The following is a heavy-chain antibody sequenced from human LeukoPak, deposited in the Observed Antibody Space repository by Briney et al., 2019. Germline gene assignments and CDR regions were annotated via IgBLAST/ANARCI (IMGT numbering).Heavy chain of an antibody. CDR1: GGTFISYA. J-gene: IGHJ4*02. V-gene: IGHV1-69*13. CDR2: IIPIFGTA. CDR3: ARRGWVTAFDY. Sequence: SVKVSCKASGGTFISYAISWVRQAPGQGLEWMGGIIPIFGTANYAQKFQCRVTITADESTSTAYMELSSLRSEDTAVYYCARRGWVTAFDYWGQGTLVTVSS. D-gene: IGHD2-21*02.